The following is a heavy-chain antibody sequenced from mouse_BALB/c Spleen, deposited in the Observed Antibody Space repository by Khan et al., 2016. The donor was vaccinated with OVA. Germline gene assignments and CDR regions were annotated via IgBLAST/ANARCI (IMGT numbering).Heavy chain of an antibody. Sequence: IQLVQSGAELVKPGASVKLSCTASGFNIKDTYMHWVKQRPEQGLEWIGRIDPANGNTKSDPKFQGKATITADTSSNTAYLQLSSLTSEDTAVYYCARHGYYDYAINYWCQGTSVTVAS. J-gene: IGHJ4*01. CDR1: GFNIKDTY. CDR3: ARHGYYDYAINY. CDR2: IDPANGNT. D-gene: IGHD2-3*01. V-gene: IGHV14-3*02.